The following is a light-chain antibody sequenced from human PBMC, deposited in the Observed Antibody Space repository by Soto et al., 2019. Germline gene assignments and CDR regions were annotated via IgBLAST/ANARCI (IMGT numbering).Light chain of an antibody. CDR1: QSISSY. CDR3: QQSYSTPPT. J-gene: IGKJ1*01. Sequence: DLQMTQSPSSLSASAGDRVTITCRASQSISSYLNWYQQKPGKAPKLLIYAASSLQSGVPSRFSGSGSGTAFTLTISSLQPEDFATYYCQQSYSTPPTFGQGTKVEIK. V-gene: IGKV1-39*01. CDR2: AAS.